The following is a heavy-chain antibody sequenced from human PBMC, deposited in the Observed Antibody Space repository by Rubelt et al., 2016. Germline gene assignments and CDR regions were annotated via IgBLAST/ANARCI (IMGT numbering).Heavy chain of an antibody. CDR1: GGSISSSSYY. Sequence: QLQLQESGPGLVKPSETLSLTCTVSGGSISSSSYYWGWIRQPPGKGLEWIGTLYYSGSTFYNPSPKSRCTKSVYTSKNHFSLKLSSVTAADTAVYYCVRISSSWYAPFDYWGQGNLVTVSS. V-gene: IGHV4-39*02. J-gene: IGHJ4*02. CDR3: VRISSSWYAPFDY. CDR2: LYYSGST. D-gene: IGHD6-13*01.